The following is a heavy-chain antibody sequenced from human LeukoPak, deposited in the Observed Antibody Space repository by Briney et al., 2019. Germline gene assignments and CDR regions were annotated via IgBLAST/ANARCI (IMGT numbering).Heavy chain of an antibody. Sequence: GASVKVSCKASGYTFTGYYMHWVRQAPGQGLEWRGWINPNSGGTNYAQKFQGRVTMTRDTSISTAYMELSRLRSDDTAVYYCARETHTYYYDSSGSPPGYWGQGTLVTVSS. J-gene: IGHJ4*02. V-gene: IGHV1-2*02. D-gene: IGHD3-22*01. CDR2: INPNSGGT. CDR1: GYTFTGYY. CDR3: ARETHTYYYDSSGSPPGY.